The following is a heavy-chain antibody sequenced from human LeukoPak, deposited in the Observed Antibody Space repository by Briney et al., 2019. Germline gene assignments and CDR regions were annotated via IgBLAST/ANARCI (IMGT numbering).Heavy chain of an antibody. Sequence: SETLSLTCTVSGGSISSHYWSWIRQPPGKGLEWIGYIYYSGSTNYNPSLKSRVTISVDTSKNQFSLKLSSVTAADTAVYYCARYSGSYGVDYWGQGTLVTVSS. CDR1: GGSISSHY. CDR3: ARYSGSYGVDY. V-gene: IGHV4-59*11. J-gene: IGHJ4*02. D-gene: IGHD1-26*01. CDR2: IYYSGST.